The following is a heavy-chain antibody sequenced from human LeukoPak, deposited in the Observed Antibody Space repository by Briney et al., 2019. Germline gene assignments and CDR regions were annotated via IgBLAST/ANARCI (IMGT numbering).Heavy chain of an antibody. CDR2: ISWNSGVI. V-gene: IGHV3-9*01. J-gene: IGHJ4*02. CDR3: AKDNLYYFDY. Sequence: GGSLRLSCAASGFTLGDYAMHWVRQAPVKGLEWVSGISWNSGVIVYADSVKGRFTISRDNAKNSLYLQMNSLRAEDTALYHCAKDNLYYFDYWGQGTLVTVSS. CDR1: GFTLGDYA.